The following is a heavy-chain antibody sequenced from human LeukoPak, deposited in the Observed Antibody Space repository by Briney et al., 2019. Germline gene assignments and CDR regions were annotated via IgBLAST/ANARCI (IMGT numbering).Heavy chain of an antibody. Sequence: SETLSLTCTVSGGSISSSSYYWGWIRQPPGKGLEWIGTIYYSGSTYYNPSLKSRVTISADTSKNQFSLKLSSVTAADTAVYYCARSVEGYCSGGSCYSYYYYMDVWGKGTTVTVSS. V-gene: IGHV4-39*07. CDR3: ARSVEGYCSGGSCYSYYYYMDV. J-gene: IGHJ6*03. CDR1: GGSISSSSYY. CDR2: IYYSGST. D-gene: IGHD2-15*01.